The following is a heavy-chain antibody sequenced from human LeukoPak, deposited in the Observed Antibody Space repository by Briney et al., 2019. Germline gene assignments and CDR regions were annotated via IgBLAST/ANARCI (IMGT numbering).Heavy chain of an antibody. CDR3: AHNMAATYKGFDY. D-gene: IGHD1-26*01. CDR2: IYWDEDK. J-gene: IGHJ4*02. V-gene: IGHV2-5*02. Sequence: SGPTLVHPPQPLTLTYTVSGFSLNTEGVGGGWIRQPPGKALEWLALIYWDEDKRYIPSRKSRLTIAQGTAKNQVVLTITNMDPVDTGTYYCAHNMAATYKGFDYWGQGTLVTVSS. CDR1: GFSLNTEGVG.